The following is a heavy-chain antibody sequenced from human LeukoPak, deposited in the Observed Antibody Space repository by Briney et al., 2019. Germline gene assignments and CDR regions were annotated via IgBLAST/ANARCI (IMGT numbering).Heavy chain of an antibody. CDR1: GFTFSSYA. Sequence: GGSLRLSCAASGFTFSSYAMSWVRQAPGKGLEWVSAISGSGGSTYYADSVKGRFTISRDNSKNTLYLQMNSLRAEDTAVYYCARVKQQLVGSGWFDPWGQGTLVTVSS. CDR3: ARVKQQLVGSGWFDP. D-gene: IGHD6-13*01. CDR2: ISGSGGST. V-gene: IGHV3-23*01. J-gene: IGHJ5*02.